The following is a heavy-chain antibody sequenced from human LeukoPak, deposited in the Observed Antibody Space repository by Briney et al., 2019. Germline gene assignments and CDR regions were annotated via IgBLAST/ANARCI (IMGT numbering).Heavy chain of an antibody. V-gene: IGHV4-4*07. Sequence: PSETLSLTCTVSGGSISSYYWSWVRQPAGKGLEWIGRIYTSRRTNYNPSLKSRVTMSVDTSKNQFSLKLSSVTAADTAVYYCASAGYSGYEFDYWGQGTLVTVSS. CDR1: GGSISSYY. D-gene: IGHD5-12*01. J-gene: IGHJ4*02. CDR3: ASAGYSGYEFDY. CDR2: IYTSRRT.